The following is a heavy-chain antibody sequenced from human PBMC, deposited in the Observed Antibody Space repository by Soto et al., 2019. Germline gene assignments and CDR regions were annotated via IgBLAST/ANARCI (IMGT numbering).Heavy chain of an antibody. CDR1: GSSISSSNW. CDR3: ASRGYCSSTSCFLYYYYGMDV. V-gene: IGHV4-4*02. D-gene: IGHD2-2*01. J-gene: IGHJ6*02. CDR2: IYHSGST. Sequence: QVQLQESGPGLVKPSGTLSLTCAVSGSSISSSNWWSWVRQPPGKGLEWIGEIYHSGSTNYNPSLKSRVTISVDKSKNQFSLKLSSVTAADTAVYYCASRGYCSSTSCFLYYYYGMDVWGQGTTVTVSS.